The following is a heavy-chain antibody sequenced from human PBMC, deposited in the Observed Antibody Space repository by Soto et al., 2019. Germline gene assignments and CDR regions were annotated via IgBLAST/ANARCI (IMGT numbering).Heavy chain of an antibody. J-gene: IGHJ6*02. D-gene: IGHD1-26*01. CDR3: ASSRAGGSDYYGMDV. CDR2: IDPSDSYT. Sequence: GESLKISCKGSGYSFTSYWISWVRQMPGKGLEWMGRIDPSDSYTNYSPSFQGHVTISADKSISTAYPQWSSLKASDTAMYYCASSRAGGSDYYGMDVWGQGTTVTVSS. V-gene: IGHV5-10-1*01. CDR1: GYSFTSYW.